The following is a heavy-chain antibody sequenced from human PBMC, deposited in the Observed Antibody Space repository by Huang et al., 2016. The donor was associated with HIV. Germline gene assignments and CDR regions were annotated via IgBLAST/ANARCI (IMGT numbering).Heavy chain of an antibody. J-gene: IGHJ5*02. CDR3: ARDATKNPRGWFDP. D-gene: IGHD3-10*01. CDR1: GGSLSGYY. Sequence: QVHLQQWGAGLLKSAETLSLTCAVYGGSLSGYYWSWLRQPPGKGLEWIGEVNHRGSPNYNPSLKSRVSISMDESKKQFSLKLKFISDADTAVYFCARDATKNPRGWFDPWGQGSLVTVSS. V-gene: IGHV4-34*02. CDR2: VNHRGSP.